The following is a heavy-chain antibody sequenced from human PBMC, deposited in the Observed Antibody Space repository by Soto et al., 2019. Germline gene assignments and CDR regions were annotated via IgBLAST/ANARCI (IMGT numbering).Heavy chain of an antibody. Sequence: SGTLSLTCPVSSDSMTSYYWTWIRQPPGKGLECIGYIYHSGITNYNPSLKSRVTISLDTSKNQFSLRLSSVTAADTAVYYCARMSLFYFFDSWGKGTPVTVSS. CDR3: ARMSLFYFFDS. J-gene: IGHJ4*01. V-gene: IGHV4-59*01. CDR2: IYHSGIT. CDR1: SDSMTSYY. D-gene: IGHD3-10*01.